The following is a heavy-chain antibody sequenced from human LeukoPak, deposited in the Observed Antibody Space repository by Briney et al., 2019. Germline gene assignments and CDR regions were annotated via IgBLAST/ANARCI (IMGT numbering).Heavy chain of an antibody. CDR1: GGSISSSSYY. CDR3: ARHRIAAAAVGL. J-gene: IGHJ4*02. V-gene: IGHV4-39*01. Sequence: SETLSLTCTVSGGSISSSSYYWGWIRQPPGKGLEWIGSIYYSGSTYYNPSLKSRVTISVDTSKNQFSLKLSSVTAADTAVYYCARHRIAAAAVGLWGQGTLVTVSS. CDR2: IYYSGST. D-gene: IGHD6-13*01.